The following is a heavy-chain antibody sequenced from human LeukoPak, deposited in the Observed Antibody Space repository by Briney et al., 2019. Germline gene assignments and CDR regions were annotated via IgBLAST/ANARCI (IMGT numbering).Heavy chain of an antibody. D-gene: IGHD2-2*01. J-gene: IGHJ5*02. CDR1: GDSITSSNW. Sequence: SETLSLTCVVTGDSITSSNWWNWVRQTPGKGLEWIGEIYHSGSAYYNPSLQTRVTISVDKSKNQFSLNLSSMTAADTAVYYCARVRAGCSSTSCYLDPWGQGTLVTVSS. CDR3: ARVRAGCSSTSCYLDP. V-gene: IGHV4/OR15-8*01. CDR2: IYHSGSA.